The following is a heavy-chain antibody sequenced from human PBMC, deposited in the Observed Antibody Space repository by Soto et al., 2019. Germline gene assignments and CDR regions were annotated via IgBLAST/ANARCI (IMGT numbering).Heavy chain of an antibody. Sequence: QVQLAQSGAEVKTPGSSVKVSCKASGGTFSSYAISWVRQAPGQGLEWMGGIIPIFGTSNYAHMFQGRVTITADDATNTAYMELSSLTSDDTAMYYCARDSTVATHAFDIWGQGTMVTVSS. CDR2: IIPIFGTS. D-gene: IGHD4-4*01. CDR1: GGTFSSYA. V-gene: IGHV1-69*12. J-gene: IGHJ3*02. CDR3: ARDSTVATHAFDI.